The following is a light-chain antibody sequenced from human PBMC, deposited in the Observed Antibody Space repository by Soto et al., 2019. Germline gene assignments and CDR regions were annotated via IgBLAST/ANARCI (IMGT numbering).Light chain of an antibody. J-gene: IGKJ2*01. CDR2: GAS. CDR3: QQYNNWPPYA. CDR1: QSVSSN. Sequence: EKVMTQSPATLSVSPGERATLSCRASQSVSSNLAWYQQKPGQAPRLLIYGASIRATGIPARFSGSGSGTEFTLTISSLQSEDFAVYYCQQYNNWPPYAFGQGIKLEIK. V-gene: IGKV3-15*01.